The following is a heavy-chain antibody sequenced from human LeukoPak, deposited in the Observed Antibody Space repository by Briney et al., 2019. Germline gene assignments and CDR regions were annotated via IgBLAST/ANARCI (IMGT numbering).Heavy chain of an antibody. V-gene: IGHV4-39*07. J-gene: IGHJ5*02. CDR2: IYHSGST. CDR1: GGSISSGGYY. D-gene: IGHD2-2*01. CDR3: ARGLQEYQLLFGSWFDP. Sequence: SETLSLTCTVSGGSISSGGYYWSWVRQPPGKGLEWIGEIYHSGSTNYNPSLKSRVTISVDKSKNQFSLKLSSVTAADTAVYYCARGLQEYQLLFGSWFDPWGQGTLVTVSS.